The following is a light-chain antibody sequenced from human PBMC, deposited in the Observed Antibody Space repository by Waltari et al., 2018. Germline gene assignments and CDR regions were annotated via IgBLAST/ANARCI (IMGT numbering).Light chain of an antibody. V-gene: IGKV3-20*01. CDR1: QSVKNNY. CDR2: GAL. Sequence: EIVLTQSPGTLSLSPGERATLSCRARQSVKNNYLDWHQKKPGQAPRLLIYGALSRATGSPDRFSGSGYGTDFTLTISRLEPEDFAVYYCQQYGGPPWTFGQGTKVEIK. J-gene: IGKJ1*01. CDR3: QQYGGPPWT.